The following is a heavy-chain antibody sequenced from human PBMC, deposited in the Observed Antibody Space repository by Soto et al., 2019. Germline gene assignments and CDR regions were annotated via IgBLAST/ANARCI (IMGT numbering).Heavy chain of an antibody. D-gene: IGHD6-13*01. CDR1: GFTFSSYG. V-gene: IGHV3-23*01. CDR3: AKIITSAGIDY. Sequence: VGSLRLSCAASGFTFSSYGMSWVRQSPGKGLEWVSSIGGSGVSTSYADSVKGRFTISRDNSKNTLYLLMNSLRAEDTALYYCAKIITSAGIDYWGQGTQVTVSS. J-gene: IGHJ4*02. CDR2: IGGSGVST.